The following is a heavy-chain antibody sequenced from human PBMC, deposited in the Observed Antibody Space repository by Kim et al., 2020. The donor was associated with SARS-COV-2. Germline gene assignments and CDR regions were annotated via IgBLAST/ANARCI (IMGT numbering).Heavy chain of an antibody. D-gene: IGHD3-10*01. V-gene: IGHV3-53*01. J-gene: IGHJ6*02. Sequence: YYADSVKGRFTIAKDKSTNTLYRQMNSLRAEDTAVDYCAGSMVPSYGMDVWGQGTTVTVSS. CDR3: AGSMVPSYGMDV.